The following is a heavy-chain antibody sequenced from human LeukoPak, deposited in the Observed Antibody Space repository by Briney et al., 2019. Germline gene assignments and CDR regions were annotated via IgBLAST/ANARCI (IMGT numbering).Heavy chain of an antibody. D-gene: IGHD2-2*01. Sequence: GGSLSLSCAASGFTFSDYYMSWIRQAPGKGLEWVSYISSSGSTIYYADSVKGRFTISRDNAKNSLYLQMNSLRAEDTAVYYCARVNQDIVVVPAAMCWFDPWGQGTLVTVSS. CDR1: GFTFSDYY. V-gene: IGHV3-11*01. CDR2: ISSSGSTI. CDR3: ARVNQDIVVVPAAMCWFDP. J-gene: IGHJ5*02.